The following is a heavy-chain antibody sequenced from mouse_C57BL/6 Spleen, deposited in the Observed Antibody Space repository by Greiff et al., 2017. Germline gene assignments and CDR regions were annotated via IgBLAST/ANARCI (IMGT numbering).Heavy chain of an antibody. D-gene: IGHD4-1*01. J-gene: IGHJ4*01. CDR3: TRSSANWDRYAMDY. V-gene: IGHV1-5*01. CDR2: IYPGNSDT. Sequence: VQLQQSGTVLARPGASVKMSCKTSGYTFTSYWMHWVKQRPGQGLEWIGAIYPGNSDTSYNQKFKGKAKLTAVTSASTAYMELSSLTNEDSSVYYCTRSSANWDRYAMDYWGQGTSVTVSS. CDR1: GYTFTSYW.